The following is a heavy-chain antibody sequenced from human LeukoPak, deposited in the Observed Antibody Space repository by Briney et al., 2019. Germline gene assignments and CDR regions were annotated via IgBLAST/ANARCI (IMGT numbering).Heavy chain of an antibody. J-gene: IGHJ5*02. CDR3: VRDQGVSRFLEWLLYDWFDP. CDR2: ISANSGDT. V-gene: IGHV1-18*01. D-gene: IGHD3-3*01. Sequence: ASVNVSCKASGYNFYSYGVSWVRQAPGQGLEWMGWISANSGDTKYAQTLQGRVTMTTDTSTSTVYMELRSLKLDDTAVYYCVRDQGVSRFLEWLLYDWFDPWGQGTLVTVSS. CDR1: GYNFYSYG.